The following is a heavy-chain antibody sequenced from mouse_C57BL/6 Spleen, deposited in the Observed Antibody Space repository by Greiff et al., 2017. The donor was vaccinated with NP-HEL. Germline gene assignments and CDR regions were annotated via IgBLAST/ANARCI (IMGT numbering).Heavy chain of an antibody. Sequence: VQLQQPGAELVKPGASVKLSCKASGYTFTSYWMHWVKQRPGQGLEWIGVIHPNSGSTNYNEKFKSKATLTVDKSSSTAYMQLSSLTSEDSAVYYCARSWGYGSSSPYAMDYWGQGTSVTVSS. V-gene: IGHV1-64*01. D-gene: IGHD1-1*01. CDR2: IHPNSGST. J-gene: IGHJ4*01. CDR3: ARSWGYGSSSPYAMDY. CDR1: GYTFTSYW.